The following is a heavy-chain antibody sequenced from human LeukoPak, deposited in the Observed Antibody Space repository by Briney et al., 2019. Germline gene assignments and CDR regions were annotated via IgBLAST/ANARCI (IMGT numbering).Heavy chain of an antibody. D-gene: IGHD3-22*01. CDR3: ARWMTYYYDSSGYYDAFDI. CDR1: GYTFTSYG. V-gene: IGHV1-18*01. Sequence: GASVKVSCKASGYTFTSYGISWVRRAPGQGLEWMGWISAYNGNTNYAQKLQGRVTMTTDTSTSTAYMELRSLRSDDTAVYYCARWMTYYYDSSGYYDAFDIWGQGTMVTVSS. CDR2: ISAYNGNT. J-gene: IGHJ3*02.